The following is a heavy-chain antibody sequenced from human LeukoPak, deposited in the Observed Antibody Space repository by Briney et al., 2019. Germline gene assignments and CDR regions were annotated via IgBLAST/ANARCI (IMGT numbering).Heavy chain of an antibody. V-gene: IGHV1-2*06. Sequence: ASVKVSCKASGYTFTGYYMHWVRQAPGQGLEWMGRINPNSGGTNYAQKFQGRVTTTRDTSISTAYMELSRLRSDDTAVYYCARDKRIAVAGTSQNWFDPWGQGTLVTVSS. J-gene: IGHJ5*02. CDR1: GYTFTGYY. D-gene: IGHD6-19*01. CDR2: INPNSGGT. CDR3: ARDKRIAVAGTSQNWFDP.